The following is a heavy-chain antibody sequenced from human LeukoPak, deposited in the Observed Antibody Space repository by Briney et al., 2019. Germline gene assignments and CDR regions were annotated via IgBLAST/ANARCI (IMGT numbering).Heavy chain of an antibody. D-gene: IGHD6-13*01. Sequence: GASVKVSCKASGYTFTSYGISWVRQAPGQGLEWMGWISAYNGNTNFAQKLQGRVTMTTDTSTSTAYMELRSLRSDDTAVYYCARHVDEWGQQLVLDYWGQGTLVTVSS. CDR1: GYTFTSYG. J-gene: IGHJ4*02. V-gene: IGHV1-18*04. CDR2: ISAYNGNT. CDR3: ARHVDEWGQQLVLDY.